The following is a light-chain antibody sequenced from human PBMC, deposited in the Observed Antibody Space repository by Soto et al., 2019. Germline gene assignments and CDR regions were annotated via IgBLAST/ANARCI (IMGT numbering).Light chain of an antibody. CDR2: YAA. CDR3: QKNNSYSPT. J-gene: IGKJ1*01. V-gene: IGKV1-5*01. Sequence: DIQMTQSPSTLSASVGVRVIITCRDSQSISSWLDLYQQKPGKATKRLIYYAASVESGVTTRINSSESGTEFTLTISSLQPNDFATYDSQKNNSYSPTVGQVTMLEVK. CDR1: QSISSW.